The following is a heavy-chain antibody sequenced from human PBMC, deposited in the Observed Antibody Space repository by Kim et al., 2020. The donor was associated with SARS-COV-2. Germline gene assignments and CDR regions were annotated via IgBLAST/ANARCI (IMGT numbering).Heavy chain of an antibody. CDR3: VRGLYDIHHYYATVV. CDR1: GFTFSSHW. J-gene: IGHJ6*02. D-gene: IGHD3-9*01. Sequence: GGSLRLSCAASGFTFSSHWMSWVRQAPGKGLEWVATIKLDGSDKKYVDSLKGRFTISRDNAKNSLYLQMNSLRAEDTAVYYCVRGLYDIHHYYATVVWVQATTVTDSS. V-gene: IGHV3-7*01. CDR2: IKLDGSDK.